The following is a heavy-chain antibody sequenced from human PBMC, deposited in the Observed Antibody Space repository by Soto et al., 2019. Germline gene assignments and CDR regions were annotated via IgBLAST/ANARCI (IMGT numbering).Heavy chain of an antibody. CDR3: ARDSYDSSGSSGYSFDY. J-gene: IGHJ4*02. Sequence: PSETLSLTCTVSGGSISSSSYYWGWIRQPPGKGLEWIGSIHYSGSTYYNPSLKSRVTISVDTSKNQFSLKLSSVTAADTAVYYCARDSYDSSGSSGYSFDYWGQGTLVTVS. CDR1: GGSISSSSYY. D-gene: IGHD3-22*01. V-gene: IGHV4-39*01. CDR2: IHYSGST.